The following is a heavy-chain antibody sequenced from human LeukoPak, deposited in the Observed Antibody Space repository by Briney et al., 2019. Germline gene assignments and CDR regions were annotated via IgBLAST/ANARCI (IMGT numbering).Heavy chain of an antibody. CDR3: ARGPTYYYGSGSYVPY. D-gene: IGHD3-10*01. CDR1: GGSFSGYY. Sequence: PSETLSLTCAVYGGSFSGYYWSWIRQPPGKGLEWIGEINHSGSTNYNPSLKSRVTISVDTSKNQFSLKLSSVTAADTAVHYCARGPTYYYGSGSYVPYWGQGTLVTVSS. V-gene: IGHV4-34*01. J-gene: IGHJ4*02. CDR2: INHSGST.